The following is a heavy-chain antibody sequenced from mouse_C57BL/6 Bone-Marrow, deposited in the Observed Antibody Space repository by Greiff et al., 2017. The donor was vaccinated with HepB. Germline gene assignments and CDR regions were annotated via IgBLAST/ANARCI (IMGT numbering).Heavy chain of an antibody. CDR3: ARKGGNY. V-gene: IGHV1-82*01. Sequence: VKLQESGPELVKPGASVKISCKASGYAFSSSWMNWVKQRPGKGLEWIGRIYPGDGDTNYNGKFKGKATLTADKSSSTAYMQLSSLTSEDSAVYFCARKGGNYWGQGTTLTVSS. CDR2: IYPGDGDT. CDR1: GYAFSSSW. J-gene: IGHJ2*01.